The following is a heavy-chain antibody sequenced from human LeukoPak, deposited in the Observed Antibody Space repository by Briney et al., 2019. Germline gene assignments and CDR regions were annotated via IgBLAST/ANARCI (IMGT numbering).Heavy chain of an antibody. D-gene: IGHD3-16*01. CDR2: INQNGKT. Sequence: SETLSLTCGVHGGSFSGYYCNWIRQSPGKGLEWIGHINQNGKTNYNPSLKSRVTISVDTSKNQFSLTLTSVTAADTAVYFCARGWGGFDSWGQGTLVTVSS. V-gene: IGHV4-34*01. CDR3: ARGWGGFDS. J-gene: IGHJ5*01. CDR1: GGSFSGYY.